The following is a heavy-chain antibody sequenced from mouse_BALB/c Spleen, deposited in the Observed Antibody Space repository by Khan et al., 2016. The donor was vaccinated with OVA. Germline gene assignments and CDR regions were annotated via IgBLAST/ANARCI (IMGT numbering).Heavy chain of an antibody. D-gene: IGHD2-14*01. CDR1: GYTFTSYV. CDR2: IYPFNDDT. CDR3: APVGRYEVSFAY. V-gene: IGHV1S136*01. J-gene: IGHJ3*01. Sequence: VQLKQSGPELVKPGASVKMSCKTSGYTFTSYVMHWVKQKPGLGLEWIGYIYPFNDDTTYNEKFKGQATLTSDKSSSTAYMELSSLTSEDSAVYYCAPVGRYEVSFAYWGQGTLVTVSA.